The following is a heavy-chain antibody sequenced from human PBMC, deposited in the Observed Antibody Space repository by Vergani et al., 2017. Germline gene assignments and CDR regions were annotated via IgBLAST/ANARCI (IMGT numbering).Heavy chain of an antibody. D-gene: IGHD6-19*01. CDR3: ASASIAVAGNTGDAFDS. CDR2: IIPIFGTA. J-gene: IGHJ3*02. V-gene: IGHV1-69*13. Sequence: QVQLVQSGAEVKKPGSSVKVSCKASGGTFSSYAISWVRQATGQGLEWMGRIIPIFGTANYAQKFQGRVTITADESTSTAYMELSSLRSEDTAVYYCASASIAVAGNTGDAFDSWGQGTMVTVSS. CDR1: GGTFSSYA.